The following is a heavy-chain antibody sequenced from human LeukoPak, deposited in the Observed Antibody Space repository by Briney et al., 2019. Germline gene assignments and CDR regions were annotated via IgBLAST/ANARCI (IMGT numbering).Heavy chain of an antibody. Sequence: SETLSLTCAVYGGSFSGYYWSWIRQPPGKGLEWIGEINHSGSTNYNPSLKSQVTISVDTSKNQFSLKLSSVTAADTAVYYCARILAQAGYFDYWGQGTLVTVSS. CDR3: ARILAQAGYFDY. CDR1: GGSFSGYY. V-gene: IGHV4-34*01. J-gene: IGHJ4*02. D-gene: IGHD2/OR15-2a*01. CDR2: INHSGST.